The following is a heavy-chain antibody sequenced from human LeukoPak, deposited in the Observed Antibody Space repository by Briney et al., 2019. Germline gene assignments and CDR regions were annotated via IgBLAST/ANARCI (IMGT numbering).Heavy chain of an antibody. CDR3: ARAAYYDILTGHDAFDI. Sequence: PSETLSLTCTVSGGSISSYYWSWIRQPAGKGLEWIGRIYTSGSTNYNPSLKSRATMSVDTSKNQFSLKLSSVTAADTAVYYCARAAYYDILTGHDAFDIWGQGTMVTVSS. CDR1: GGSISSYY. V-gene: IGHV4-4*07. D-gene: IGHD3-9*01. CDR2: IYTSGST. J-gene: IGHJ3*02.